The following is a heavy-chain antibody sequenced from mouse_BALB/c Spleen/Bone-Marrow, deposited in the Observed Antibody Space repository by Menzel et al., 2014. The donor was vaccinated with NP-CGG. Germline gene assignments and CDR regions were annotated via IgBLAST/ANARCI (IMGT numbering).Heavy chain of an antibody. CDR2: IRNKANGYTT. J-gene: IGHJ2*01. D-gene: IGHD1-2*01. CDR3: AKDIERLLFDY. Sequence: EVQGVESGGGLVQPGGSLRLSCATSGFTFTDYYMSWVRQPPGKALEWLGFIRNKANGYTTEYSASVKGRFTISRDNSQTILNLQMNPLRAEDSANYYCAKDIERLLFDYWGQGTTLTVSS. CDR1: GFTFTDYY. V-gene: IGHV7-3*02.